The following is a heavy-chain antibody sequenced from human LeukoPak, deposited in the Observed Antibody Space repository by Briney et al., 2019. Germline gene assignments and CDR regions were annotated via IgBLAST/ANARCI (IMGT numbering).Heavy chain of an antibody. J-gene: IGHJ5*02. CDR1: GGSISSYY. D-gene: IGHD3-3*01. Sequence: SETLSLTCTVSGGSISSYYWSWIRPPPGKGLEWIGYIYYSGSTNYNPSLKSRVTISVDTSKNQFSLKLSSVTAADTAVYYCARTYYGFWSGYYTSWFDPWGQGTLVTVSS. V-gene: IGHV4-59*08. CDR2: IYYSGST. CDR3: ARTYYGFWSGYYTSWFDP.